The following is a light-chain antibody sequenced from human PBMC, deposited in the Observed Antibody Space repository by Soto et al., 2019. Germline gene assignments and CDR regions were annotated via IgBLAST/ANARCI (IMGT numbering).Light chain of an antibody. V-gene: IGKV1-5*03. Sequence: DIQMTQSPSTLSASVGDRVTITCRASQSISNSLAWYQQKPGKAPNLLIYKASSLESGVPSRFSGSGSGTEFTLTISSLQPDDDATYYCRQYGSYPVTFGGGTKVEMK. CDR2: KAS. J-gene: IGKJ4*01. CDR3: RQYGSYPVT. CDR1: QSISNS.